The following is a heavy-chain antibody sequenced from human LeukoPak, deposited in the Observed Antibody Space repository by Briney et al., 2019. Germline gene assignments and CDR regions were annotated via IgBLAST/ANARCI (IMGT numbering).Heavy chain of an antibody. J-gene: IGHJ4*02. CDR3: AKDPKQWPSTYYFDY. V-gene: IGHV3-74*01. D-gene: IGHD6-19*01. CDR2: IKSDGSST. Sequence: GGSLRLSCAASGFTVSNHWMHWVRQAPGKGLVWVSRIKSDGSSTSYADSVKGRFTISRDNAKNTLYLQMNSLRAEDTAVYYCAKDPKQWPSTYYFDYWGQGTLVTVSS. CDR1: GFTVSNHW.